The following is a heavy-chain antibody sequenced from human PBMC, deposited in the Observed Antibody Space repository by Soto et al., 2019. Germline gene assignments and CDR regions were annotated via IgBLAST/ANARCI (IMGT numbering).Heavy chain of an antibody. V-gene: IGHV3-74*01. Sequence: GGSLRLACAASGFTFSSYWMHWVRQAPGKGLVWVSRINSDGSSTSYADSVKGRFTISRDNAKNTLYLQMNSLRAEDTAVYYCARVIGYCTNGVCYYHYYMAVWGKGTTVTVSS. CDR2: INSDGSST. CDR1: GFTFSSYW. D-gene: IGHD2-8*01. J-gene: IGHJ6*03. CDR3: ARVIGYCTNGVCYYHYYMAV.